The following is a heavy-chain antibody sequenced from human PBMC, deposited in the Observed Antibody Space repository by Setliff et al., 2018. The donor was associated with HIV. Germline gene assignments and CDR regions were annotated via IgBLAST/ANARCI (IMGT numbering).Heavy chain of an antibody. V-gene: IGHV4-34*01. CDR3: ARHRDPPGTSWIYYYYYMDL. D-gene: IGHD6-13*01. J-gene: IGHJ6*03. Sequence: SETLSLTCAVYGASLSGYYWSWIRQPPGKGLEWIGEIHHSGSTYYNPSLSSRLTISVDTSKNHVSLRLSSVTAADTGVYYCARHRDPPGTSWIYYYYYMDLWGEGTTVTVSS. CDR1: GASLSGYY. CDR2: IHHSGST.